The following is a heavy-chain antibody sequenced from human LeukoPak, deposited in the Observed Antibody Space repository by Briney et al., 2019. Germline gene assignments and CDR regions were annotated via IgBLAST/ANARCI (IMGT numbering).Heavy chain of an antibody. D-gene: IGHD3-3*01. CDR1: GGSISSGDCY. Sequence: SETLSLTCTVSGGSISSGDCYWSWIRQPPGKGLEWIGYIYYSGSTYYNPSLKSRVTISVDTSKNQFSLKLSSATAADTAVCYCARAFGLRFLEWLAPFDYWGQGTLVTVSS. V-gene: IGHV4-30-4*08. CDR3: ARAFGLRFLEWLAPFDY. CDR2: IYYSGST. J-gene: IGHJ4*02.